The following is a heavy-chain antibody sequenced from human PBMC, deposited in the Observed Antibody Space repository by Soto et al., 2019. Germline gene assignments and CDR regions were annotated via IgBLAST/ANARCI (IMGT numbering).Heavy chain of an antibody. CDR3: TTMIVVVSSCYFDY. D-gene: IGHD3-22*01. CDR1: GFTFSSYA. Sequence: GGSLRLSCAASGFTFSSYAMHWVRQAPGKGLEWVAVISYDGSNKYYADSVKGRFTISRDNSKNTLYLQMNSLRAEDTAVYYCTTMIVVVSSCYFDYWGEVSLVTVSS. V-gene: IGHV3-30-3*01. J-gene: IGHJ4*02. CDR2: ISYDGSNK.